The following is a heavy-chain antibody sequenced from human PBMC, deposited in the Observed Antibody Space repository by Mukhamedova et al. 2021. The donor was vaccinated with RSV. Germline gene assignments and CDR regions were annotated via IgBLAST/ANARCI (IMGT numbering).Heavy chain of an antibody. CDR2: INHSGST. Sequence: IRQPPGKGLEWIGEINHSGSTNYNPSLKSRVTISVDTSKNQFSLKLSSVTAADTAVYYCARGPLGYCSSTSCRRPFDPWGQGTRV. V-gene: IGHV4-34*01. J-gene: IGHJ5*02. D-gene: IGHD2-2*03. CDR3: ARGPLGYCSSTSCRRPFDP.